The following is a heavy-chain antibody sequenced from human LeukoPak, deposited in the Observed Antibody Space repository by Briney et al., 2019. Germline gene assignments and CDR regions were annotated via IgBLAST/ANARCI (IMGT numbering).Heavy chain of an antibody. CDR1: GYTFISYG. Sequence: GASVKVSCKASGYTFISYGISWVRQAPGQELEWMGWISGYNGDTNYAQKFQGRVTMTRNTSISTAYMELSSLKSEDTAVYYCARQEDSGSYYPFDYWGQGTLVTVSS. CDR3: ARQEDSGSYYPFDY. J-gene: IGHJ4*02. CDR2: ISGYNGDT. V-gene: IGHV1-18*01. D-gene: IGHD1-26*01.